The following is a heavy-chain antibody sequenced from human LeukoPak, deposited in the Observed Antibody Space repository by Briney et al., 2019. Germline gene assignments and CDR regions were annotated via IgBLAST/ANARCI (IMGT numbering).Heavy chain of an antibody. D-gene: IGHD6-13*01. CDR3: ARDRREYIAAAGPPDFDY. J-gene: IGHJ4*02. CDR1: GYTFTSYG. V-gene: IGHV1-18*01. CDR2: ISAYNGNT. Sequence: GASVKVSCKASGYTFTSYGISWVRQAPGQGLEWMGWISAYNGNTNYAQKLQGRVTMTTDTSTSTAYMELRSLRSDDTAVYYCARDRREYIAAAGPPDFDYWDQGTLVTVSS.